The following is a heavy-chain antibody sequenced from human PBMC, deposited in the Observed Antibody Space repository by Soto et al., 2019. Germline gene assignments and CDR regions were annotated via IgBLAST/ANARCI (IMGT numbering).Heavy chain of an antibody. Sequence: QVQLVQSGAEVKKPGSSVKVSCRASGGTLNKHGITWVRRAPGQGLEWLGGIIPMFGIPNYPQKFQGRVTITADDSTNTSHMELNSLTSDDTAVHYCARGGISGWLKGAYDVWGQGTMVTVSS. V-gene: IGHV1-69*01. D-gene: IGHD6-19*01. CDR1: GGTLNKHG. CDR3: ARGGISGWLKGAYDV. J-gene: IGHJ3*01. CDR2: IIPMFGIP.